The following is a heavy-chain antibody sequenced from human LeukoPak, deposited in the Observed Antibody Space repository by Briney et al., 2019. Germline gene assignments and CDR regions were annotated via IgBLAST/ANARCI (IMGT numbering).Heavy chain of an antibody. V-gene: IGHV1-3*01. CDR1: GYTFTSYA. Sequence: ASVKVSCKASGYTFTSYAMHWVRQAPGQRLEWMGWINAGNGNTKYSQKFQGRVTITRDASASTAYMELSSLRSEDTAVYYCARDLVWDDYGDYEPLDYWGQGTLVTVSS. D-gene: IGHD4-17*01. J-gene: IGHJ4*02. CDR2: INAGNGNT. CDR3: ARDLVWDDYGDYEPLDY.